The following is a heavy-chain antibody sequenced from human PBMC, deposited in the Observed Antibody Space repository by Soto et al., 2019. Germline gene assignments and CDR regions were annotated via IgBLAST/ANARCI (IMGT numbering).Heavy chain of an antibody. V-gene: IGHV3-72*01. CDR3: ARVRLAALYIKFFDL. Sequence: EVQLVESGGGLVQPGGSLRLSCAVSGFTFSDHYMDWVRQAPGKGLEWVGRIRNKANSYVTEYAASVKGRFTSSRDDSKYSLYLQMNSLKTEDTALYYCARVRLAALYIKFFDLWGGGTLVTVSS. J-gene: IGHJ2*01. CDR2: IRNKANSYVT. D-gene: IGHD3-3*01. CDR1: GFTFSDHY.